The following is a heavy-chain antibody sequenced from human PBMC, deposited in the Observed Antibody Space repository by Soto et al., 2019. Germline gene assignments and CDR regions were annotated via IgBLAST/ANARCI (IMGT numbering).Heavy chain of an antibody. V-gene: IGHV1-18*01. CDR2: ISAYNGNT. D-gene: IGHD3-22*01. CDR1: GYTFTSYG. Sequence: QVQLVQSGAEVKKPGASAKVSCKASGYTFTSYGISWVRQAPGQGLEWMGWISAYNGNTNYAQKLQGRVTMTTDTSTSTASRELRSLKSDDTAVYYCARGDNVDYYDSIVYWGQGTLVTFSS. J-gene: IGHJ4*02. CDR3: ARGDNVDYYDSIVY.